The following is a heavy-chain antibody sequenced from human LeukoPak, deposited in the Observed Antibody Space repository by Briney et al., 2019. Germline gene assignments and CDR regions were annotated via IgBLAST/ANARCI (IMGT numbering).Heavy chain of an antibody. V-gene: IGHV3-23*01. D-gene: IGHD2-21*01. J-gene: IGHJ4*02. CDR2: MNDNGGQR. CDR1: GCTFSRHG. Sequence: GGTLTLSCAVSGCTFSRHGLYWVRQPQAKGQDWVGVMNDNGGQRNYRDSMKGRLTTSTDNTTSTLDLHMNSPRAADTALYYCVRDGLWGWAQYDYWGQGILVTVSS. CDR3: VRDGLWGWAQYDY.